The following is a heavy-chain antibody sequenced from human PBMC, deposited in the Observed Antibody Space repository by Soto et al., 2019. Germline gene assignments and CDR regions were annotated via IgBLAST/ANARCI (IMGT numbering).Heavy chain of an antibody. J-gene: IGHJ4*02. CDR2: ISGNGRII. D-gene: IGHD4-17*01. CDR3: ARDFDADSRTDFDY. V-gene: IGHV3-11*01. CDR1: GFIFSDYY. Sequence: QVQLVESGGGLVKPGGSLRLSCATSGFIFSDYYMHWIRQAPGKGLEWISYISGNGRIIQYADSAKGRFTISRDNAQKSLYLQMNSLRADDTALYFCARDFDADSRTDFDYWGQGTLVTVSS.